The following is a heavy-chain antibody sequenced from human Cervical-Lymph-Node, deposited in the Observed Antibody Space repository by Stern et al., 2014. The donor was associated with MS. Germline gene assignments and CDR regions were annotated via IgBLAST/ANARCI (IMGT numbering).Heavy chain of an antibody. J-gene: IGHJ5*02. CDR1: GYSFTAYY. CDR3: ARSPQGRTLNLVLEP. CDR2: INPSTGDT. D-gene: IGHD2-8*02. Sequence: QVQLVESGADVKKPGASLKVSCQTSGYSFTAYYLNWVRQAPGHGLEWMGWINPSTGDTNYGQKFQGRVTMTRDTSIRTAYLELSSLRSDDTAVYYCARSPQGRTLNLVLEPWGQGTLVTVS. V-gene: IGHV1-2*02.